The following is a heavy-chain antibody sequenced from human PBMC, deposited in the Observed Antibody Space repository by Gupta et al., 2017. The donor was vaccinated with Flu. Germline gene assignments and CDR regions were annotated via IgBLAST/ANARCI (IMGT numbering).Heavy chain of an antibody. CDR1: GGSISSSSYY. CDR2: IYYSGST. Sequence: QLQLQESGPGLVKPSETLSLTCTVSGGSISSSSYYWGWIRQPPGRGLEWIGSIYYSGSTSYNPSLKSRVTMSVDMSKNQFSLNLNSVTAADTAVYYCARLVLSVDYGVRVAFDIWGQGTVVTVSS. J-gene: IGHJ3*02. CDR3: ARLVLSVDYGVRVAFDI. D-gene: IGHD4-17*01. V-gene: IGHV4-39*01.